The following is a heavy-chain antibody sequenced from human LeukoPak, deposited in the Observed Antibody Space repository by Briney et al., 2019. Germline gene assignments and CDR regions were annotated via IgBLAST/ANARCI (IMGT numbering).Heavy chain of an antibody. D-gene: IGHD3-22*01. J-gene: IGHJ4*02. CDR3: AKGLGYYDSSGYYSLPPFDY. CDR1: GSTFSTYG. Sequence: GGSLRLSCAASGSTFSTYGMSWVRQAPGKGLEWVSAISGSGGTTYYADSVKGRFIISRDNAKNSLYLQMNSLRAEDTAVYYCAKGLGYYDSSGYYSLPPFDYWGQGTLVTVSS. V-gene: IGHV3-23*01. CDR2: ISGSGGTT.